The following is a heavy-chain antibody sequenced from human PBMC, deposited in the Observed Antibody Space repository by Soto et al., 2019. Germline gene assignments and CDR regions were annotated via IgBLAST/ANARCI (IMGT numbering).Heavy chain of an antibody. Sequence: GGSLRLSCAASGFTFSSYAMSWVRQAPGKGLEWVSAISNSGGSTYYTDSVRGRFTVSRDNSKNTLYLQMNSLRAEDTAVYYCAKRIAASGSGWDYWGQGTLVPVSS. CDR2: ISNSGGST. D-gene: IGHD6-13*01. CDR3: AKRIAASGSGWDY. J-gene: IGHJ4*02. V-gene: IGHV3-23*01. CDR1: GFTFSSYA.